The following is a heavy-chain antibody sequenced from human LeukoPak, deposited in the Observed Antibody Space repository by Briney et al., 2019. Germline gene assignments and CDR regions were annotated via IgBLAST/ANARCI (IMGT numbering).Heavy chain of an antibody. CDR1: GFTFSSYS. V-gene: IGHV3-48*02. J-gene: IGHJ5*02. CDR3: ARGKYCSSTSCIGDYFDP. Sequence: GGSLRLSCAASGFTFSSYSMNWVRQAPGKGLEWVSYISSSSSTIYYADSVKGRFTISRDNAKNSLYLQMNSLRDEDTAVYYCARGKYCSSTSCIGDYFDPWGQGTLVTVSS. D-gene: IGHD2-2*01. CDR2: ISSSSSTI.